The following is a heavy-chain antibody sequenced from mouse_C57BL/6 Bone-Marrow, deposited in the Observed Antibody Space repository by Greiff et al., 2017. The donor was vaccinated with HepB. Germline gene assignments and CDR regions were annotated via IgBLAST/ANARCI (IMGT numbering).Heavy chain of an antibody. V-gene: IGHV5-4*01. J-gene: IGHJ2*01. CDR1: GFTFSSYA. CDR3: ARDYGSSYRNYFDY. CDR2: ISDGGSYT. Sequence: DVQLVESGGGLVKPGGSLKLSCAASGFTFSSYAMSWVRQTPEKRLEWVATISDGGSYTYYPDNVKGRFTISRDNAKNNLYLQMSHLKSEDTAMYYCARDYGSSYRNYFDYWGQGTTLTVSS. D-gene: IGHD1-1*01.